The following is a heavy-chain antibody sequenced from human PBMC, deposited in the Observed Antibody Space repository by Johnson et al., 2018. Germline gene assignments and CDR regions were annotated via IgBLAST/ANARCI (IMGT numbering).Heavy chain of an antibody. Sequence: VQLVESGGGLVQPGRSLTLSCKGSGFAFGEYAMSWFRHAPGKGLDWVGFIRSQLYGGTRENAASGKGRFTISRDDSETVTHLHMNSLKIEDTTVYYCTTDAVGATNYWGQGTLVTVSS. CDR2: IRSQLYGGTR. J-gene: IGHJ4*02. V-gene: IGHV3-49*03. CDR1: GFAFGEYA. CDR3: TTDAVGATNY. D-gene: IGHD1-26*01.